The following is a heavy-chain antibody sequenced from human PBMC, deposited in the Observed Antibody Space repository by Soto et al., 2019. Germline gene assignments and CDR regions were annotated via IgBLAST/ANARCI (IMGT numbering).Heavy chain of an antibody. D-gene: IGHD3-3*01. CDR2: INHSGST. CDR3: ARGEPRFMEWLLLSEYFDP. J-gene: IGHJ5*02. Sequence: QVQLQQWGAGLLKPSETLSLTCAVYGGSFSSYYWSWIRQPPGKGLEWIGVINHSGSTNYDPSLKSRVTISIDTSKNQVSLTLSSVTAADTAVYDCARGEPRFMEWLLLSEYFDPWGQGTLVTVSS. V-gene: IGHV4-34*01. CDR1: GGSFSSYY.